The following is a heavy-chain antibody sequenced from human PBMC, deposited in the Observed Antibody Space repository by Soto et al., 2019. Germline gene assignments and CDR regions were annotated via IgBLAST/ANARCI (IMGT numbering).Heavy chain of an antibody. Sequence: PSETLSLTCTVSGGSISSYYWSWIRQPPGKGLEWIGYIYYSGSTNYNPSLKSRVTISVDTSKNQFSLKLSSVTAADTAVYYCARNIVDTITVYYGMDVWGQGTRVTVSS. J-gene: IGHJ6*02. V-gene: IGHV4-59*01. D-gene: IGHD5-12*01. CDR3: ARNIVDTITVYYGMDV. CDR2: IYYSGST. CDR1: GGSISSYY.